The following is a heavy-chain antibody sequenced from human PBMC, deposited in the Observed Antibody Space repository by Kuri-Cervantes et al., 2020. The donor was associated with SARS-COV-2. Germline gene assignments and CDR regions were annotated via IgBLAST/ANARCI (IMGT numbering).Heavy chain of an antibody. V-gene: IGHV4-39*01. CDR2: IYYSGST. Sequence: GSLRPSCTVSGGSISSSSYYWGWIRQPPGKGLEWIGSIYYSGSTYYNPSLKSRVTISVDTSKNQLSLKLSSVTAADTAVYYCARVVGDTAMGYGMDVWGQGTTVTVSS. D-gene: IGHD5-18*01. J-gene: IGHJ6*02. CDR1: GGSISSSSYY. CDR3: ARVVGDTAMGYGMDV.